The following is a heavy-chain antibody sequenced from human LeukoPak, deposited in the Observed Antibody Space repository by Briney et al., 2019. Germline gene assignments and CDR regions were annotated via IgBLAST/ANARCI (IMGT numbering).Heavy chain of an antibody. J-gene: IGHJ3*02. Sequence: PSQTLSPTCTVSGGSISSGDYYWSWIRQPPGKGLEWIGYIYYSGSTYYNPSLKSRVTISVDTSKNQFSLKLSSVTAADTAVYYCARVWMATANDAFDIWGQGTMVTVSS. V-gene: IGHV4-30-4*08. CDR2: IYYSGST. CDR3: ARVWMATANDAFDI. D-gene: IGHD5-24*01. CDR1: GGSISSGDYY.